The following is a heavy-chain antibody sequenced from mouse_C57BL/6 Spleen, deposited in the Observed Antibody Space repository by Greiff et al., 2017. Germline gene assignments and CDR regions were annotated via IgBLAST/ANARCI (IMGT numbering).Heavy chain of an antibody. CDR1: GFTFTDYY. D-gene: IGHD3-1*01. CDR3: ARYGRALDY. J-gene: IGHJ4*01. Sequence: EVKLMESGGGLVQPGGSLSLSCAASGFTFTDYYMSWVRQPPGKALEWLGFIRNKANGYTTEYSASVKGRFTISRDNSQSILYLQVNALGAGDSATYYCARYGRALDYWGQGTAVTVSS. CDR2: IRNKANGYTT. V-gene: IGHV7-3*01.